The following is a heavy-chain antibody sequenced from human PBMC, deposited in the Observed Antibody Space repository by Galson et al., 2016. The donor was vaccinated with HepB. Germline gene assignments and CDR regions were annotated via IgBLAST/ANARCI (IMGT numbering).Heavy chain of an antibody. J-gene: IGHJ4*02. CDR3: ARDRTGITGFDY. CDR1: GDSIRGPGYY. CDR2: IHTSGGT. Sequence: TLSLTCSVSGDSIRGPGYYWTWIRQPAGKGLEWIGRIHTSGGTDYNPSLAGRVTISADTSKSQFSLRLTSVTAADTAVYYCARDRTGITGFDYWGQGTPATVSS. D-gene: IGHD1-7*01. V-gene: IGHV4-61*02.